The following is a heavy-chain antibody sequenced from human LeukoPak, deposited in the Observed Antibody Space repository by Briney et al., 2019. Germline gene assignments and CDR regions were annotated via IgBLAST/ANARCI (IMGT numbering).Heavy chain of an antibody. CDR1: GFTFSSYA. V-gene: IGHV3-30-3*01. CDR3: ARGITMIVVAAATTDAFDI. CDR2: ISYDGSNK. D-gene: IGHD3-22*01. J-gene: IGHJ3*02. Sequence: PGGSLRLSCAASGFTFSSYAMHWVSQAPGKGLEWVAVISYDGSNKYYAGSVKGRFTISRDNSKNTLYLQMNSLRAEDTAVYYCARGITMIVVAAATTDAFDIWGQGTMVTVSS.